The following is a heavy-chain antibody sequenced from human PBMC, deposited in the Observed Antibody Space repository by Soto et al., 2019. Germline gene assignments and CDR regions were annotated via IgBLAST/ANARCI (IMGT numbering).Heavy chain of an antibody. D-gene: IGHD2-2*01. CDR3: ARDEGGYQLLGYYMDV. CDR2: ISAYNSNT. Sequence: ASVKVSCKASGYTFTSYGISWVRQAHGQGLEWMGWISAYNSNTNYAQKLQGRVTMTTDTSTSTAYMELRSLRSDDTAVYYCARDEGGYQLLGYYMDVWGKGTTVTVSS. J-gene: IGHJ6*03. V-gene: IGHV1-18*01. CDR1: GYTFTSYG.